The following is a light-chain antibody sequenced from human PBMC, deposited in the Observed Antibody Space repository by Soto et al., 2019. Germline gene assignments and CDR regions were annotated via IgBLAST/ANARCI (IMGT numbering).Light chain of an antibody. CDR2: GAS. J-gene: IGKJ5*01. Sequence: EIVMTQSPATLSVSPWERANLYCRASQSIRNTLIWYQQKSGQAPRLLIYGASTRATGIPARFSGSGSGTDFTLAISSLEPEDFAVYYCQQRSNWPPVTFGGGTLLAIK. CDR1: QSIRNT. V-gene: IGKV3-11*01. CDR3: QQRSNWPPVT.